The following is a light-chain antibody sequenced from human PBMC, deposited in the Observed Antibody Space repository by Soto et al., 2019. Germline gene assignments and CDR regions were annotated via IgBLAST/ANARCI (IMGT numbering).Light chain of an antibody. CDR2: GAS. CDR3: YQYGSSRPGYT. Sequence: EIVLTQSPGTLSLSPGERATLSCRASQSVSSSYLAWYQQKPGQAPRLLIYGASSRATGIPDRFSGSGSGTDFTLTISRLELEDFAVYYCYQYGSSRPGYTFGQGTKLEIK. V-gene: IGKV3-20*01. CDR1: QSVSSSY. J-gene: IGKJ2*01.